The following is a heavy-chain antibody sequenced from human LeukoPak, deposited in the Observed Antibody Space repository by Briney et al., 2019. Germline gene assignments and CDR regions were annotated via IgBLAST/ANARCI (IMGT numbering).Heavy chain of an antibody. J-gene: IGHJ4*02. CDR1: GGSISSGGYY. D-gene: IGHD3-10*01. CDR2: IYHSGST. V-gene: IGHV4-30-2*01. Sequence: SETLSLTCTVSGGSISSGGYYWSWIRQPPGKGLEWIGYIYHSGSTYYNPSLKSRVTISVDRSKNQFSLKLSSVTAADTAVYYCARGDYYGSGIVYWGQGTLVTVSS. CDR3: ARGDYYGSGIVY.